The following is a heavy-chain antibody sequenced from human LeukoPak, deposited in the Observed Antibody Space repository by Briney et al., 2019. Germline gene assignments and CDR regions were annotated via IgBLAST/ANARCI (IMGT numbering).Heavy chain of an antibody. CDR3: VRDGEGAGISVNYWFDP. CDR1: GFTFTSYD. D-gene: IGHD6-13*01. V-gene: IGHV1-8*01. J-gene: IGHJ5*02. Sequence: ASVKVSCKASGFTFTSYDINWARQASGQGFEWMGWMNPNTGNTGYAQKFQGRVTMTRDTSTSTAYMELRGLRSEDTAVYYCVRDGEGAGISVNYWFDPWGQGTLVTVSS. CDR2: MNPNTGNT.